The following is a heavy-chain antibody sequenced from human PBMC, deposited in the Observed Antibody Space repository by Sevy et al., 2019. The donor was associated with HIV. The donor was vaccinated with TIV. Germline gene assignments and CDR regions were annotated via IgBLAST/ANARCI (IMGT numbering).Heavy chain of an antibody. Sequence: ASVKVSCKAAGYIFSNYGITWVRQAPGQGLEWMGWISVSKGNKKYAQKFQGRLSMTKDKSTSTAYMELRSLRSADTAVYYCASDRRPASGFDPWRQGTLVTVSS. CDR3: ASDRRPASGFDP. D-gene: IGHD2-2*01. CDR1: GYIFSNYG. J-gene: IGHJ5*02. CDR2: ISVSKGNK. V-gene: IGHV1-18*01.